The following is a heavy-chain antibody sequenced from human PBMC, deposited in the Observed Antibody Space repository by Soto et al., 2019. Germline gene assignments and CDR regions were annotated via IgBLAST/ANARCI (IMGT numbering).Heavy chain of an antibody. J-gene: IGHJ4*02. CDR3: ARAGGLGAVAVDY. V-gene: IGHV4-30-2*01. CDR1: GGSISSGGYS. D-gene: IGHD6-19*01. Sequence: QMLLQESGSGLVKPSQTLSLTCAVSGGSISSGGYSWSWIRQPPGKGLEWIGYIYHSVTYYNPSLKSRVTISVDTSKNQFSLKLSSVTAADTAVYYCARAGGLGAVAVDYWGQGTLVTVSS. CDR2: IYHSVT.